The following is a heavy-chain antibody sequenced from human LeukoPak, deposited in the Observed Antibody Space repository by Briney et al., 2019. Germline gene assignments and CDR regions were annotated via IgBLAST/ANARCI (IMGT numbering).Heavy chain of an antibody. J-gene: IGHJ4*02. CDR3: ARVDYGDYVSY. CDR2: IYYSGST. CDR1: SYY. V-gene: IGHV4-39*07. D-gene: IGHD4-17*01. Sequence: SYYWGWIRQPPGKGLEWIGSIYYSGSTYYNPSLKSRVTISVDTSKNQFSLKLSSVTAADTAVYYCARVDYGDYVSYWGQGTLVTVSS.